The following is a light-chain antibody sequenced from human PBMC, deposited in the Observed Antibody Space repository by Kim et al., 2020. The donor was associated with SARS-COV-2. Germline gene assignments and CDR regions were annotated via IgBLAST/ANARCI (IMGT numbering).Light chain of an antibody. Sequence: SYELTQPPSVSVAPGKTARITCGGNNIGSKNVHWYQQKLGQAPVLVIYYDSDRPSGIPERFSGSNSGNTATLTISRVEAGDEADYYCQVWDSSSDHVVYG. J-gene: IGLJ2*01. CDR2: YDS. CDR1: NIGSKN. V-gene: IGLV3-21*04. CDR3: QVWDSSSDHVV.